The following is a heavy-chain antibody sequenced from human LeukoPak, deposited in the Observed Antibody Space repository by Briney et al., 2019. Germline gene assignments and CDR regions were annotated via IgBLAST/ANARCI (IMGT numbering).Heavy chain of an antibody. D-gene: IGHD3-10*01. CDR2: IYSGGST. J-gene: IGHJ4*02. Sequence: GGSLILFCGAAAFTGSSNYMTWVRQALGEGVEWVSIIYSGGSTYYADSVRGRFTISRENSKNTLYLQMNRLSAEDTAVYYCARWWYYYGSGSYLDYWGQGTLVTVSS. V-gene: IGHV3-66*01. CDR1: AFTGSSNY. CDR3: ARWWYYYGSGSYLDY.